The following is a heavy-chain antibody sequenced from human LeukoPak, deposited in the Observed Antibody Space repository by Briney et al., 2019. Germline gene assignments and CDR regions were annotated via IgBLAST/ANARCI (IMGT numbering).Heavy chain of an antibody. V-gene: IGHV3-53*01. CDR1: GFPFSSNY. D-gene: IGHD3-10*01. Sequence: GSLQLPCSASGFPFSSNYMSWVRRAPGKGLEWVSVIYSGGSTYYADSVKGRFTISRDNSKNTLYLQMNSLRAEDTAVYYCARRLGRKFGERFYYYHYMDVWGKGTTVTISS. CDR2: IYSGGST. J-gene: IGHJ6*03. CDR3: ARRLGRKFGERFYYYHYMDV.